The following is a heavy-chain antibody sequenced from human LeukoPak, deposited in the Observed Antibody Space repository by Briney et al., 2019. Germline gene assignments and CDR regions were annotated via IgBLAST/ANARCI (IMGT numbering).Heavy chain of an antibody. CDR2: IYSGGST. CDR1: GFTVSNNY. J-gene: IGHJ6*02. CDR3: VRGYSFGPYGMDV. V-gene: IGHV3-53*05. D-gene: IGHD2-15*01. Sequence: PGGSLRLSCAASGFTVSNNYMSWVRQAPGKGLEWVSVIYSGGSTYYAESVKGRFTISRDNSKNTLYLQMSSLRAEDTAVYFCVRGYSFGPYGMDVWGQGTTVTVSS.